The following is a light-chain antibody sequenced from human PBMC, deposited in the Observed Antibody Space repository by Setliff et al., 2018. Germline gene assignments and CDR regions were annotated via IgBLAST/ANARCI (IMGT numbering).Light chain of an antibody. Sequence: QSVLTQPASVSGSPGQSITISCTGTSSDIGGYNYVSWCQQHPGKAPKLMIYDVINRPSGISHRFSGSKSGNTASLTISGLQPEDEADYYCASYTATSTPLYVFGTGTKVTV. CDR2: DVI. J-gene: IGLJ1*01. CDR3: ASYTATSTPLYV. V-gene: IGLV2-14*03. CDR1: SSDIGGYNY.